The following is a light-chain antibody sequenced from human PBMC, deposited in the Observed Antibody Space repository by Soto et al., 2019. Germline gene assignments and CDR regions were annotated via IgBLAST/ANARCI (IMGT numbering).Light chain of an antibody. J-gene: IGLJ3*02. CDR1: SSDIGSNNY. Sequence: QSALTQPASVSGSPGQSITISCTGTSSDIGSNNYVSWFQQRPGKAPTFIIYEVSNRPSGVSTHFSGSKSGNTASLTISGLLPEDEAEYYCSSYTTTTRLFGGGTKLTVL. CDR3: SSYTTTTRL. V-gene: IGLV2-14*01. CDR2: EVS.